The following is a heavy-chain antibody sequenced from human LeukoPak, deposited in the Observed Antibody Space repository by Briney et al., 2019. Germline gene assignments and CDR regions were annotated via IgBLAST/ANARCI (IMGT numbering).Heavy chain of an antibody. D-gene: IGHD2-15*01. Sequence: PSDTLSLTCTVSGYSIAHGFFWAWIRQPPGGGLEWIGSLYHSGTTYYNTSLKSRISTSVDTSKNQFSLKLRLVTAADTAVYYCARVEVPRDINDWYFDLWGRGTLVTVSS. CDR3: ARVEVPRDINDWYFDL. J-gene: IGHJ2*01. CDR1: GYSIAHGFF. CDR2: LYHSGTT. V-gene: IGHV4-38-2*02.